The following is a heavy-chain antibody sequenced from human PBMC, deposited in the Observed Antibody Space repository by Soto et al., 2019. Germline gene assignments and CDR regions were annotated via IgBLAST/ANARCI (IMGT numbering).Heavy chain of an antibody. CDR2: IYYSGST. CDR1: GVSISSGGYY. D-gene: IGHD3-16*01. V-gene: IGHV4-31*03. Sequence: QVQLQESGPGLVKPSQTLSLTCTVSGVSISSGGYYWSWIRQHPGKGLEWIGSIYYSGSTCYSPSLKSRFTIAVDTSKNQFSLKLSSVTAADTAVYYSARGVLHWGQGTLVTVSS. CDR3: ARGVLH. J-gene: IGHJ4*02.